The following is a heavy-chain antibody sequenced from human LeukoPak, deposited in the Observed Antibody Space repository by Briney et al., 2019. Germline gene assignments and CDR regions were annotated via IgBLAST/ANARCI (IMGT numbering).Heavy chain of an antibody. J-gene: IGHJ4*02. Sequence: GGSLRLSCAASGFTFSTYAMSWVRQAPGKGLEWVSGNSAGGASKYYADSVKGRFTISRDNSKNTLYLQMSSLGAEDTGVYYCAKEGGPAGFYEYWGQGTLVTVSS. CDR1: GFTFSTYA. CDR2: NSAGGASK. V-gene: IGHV3-23*01. D-gene: IGHD2-2*01. CDR3: AKEGGPAGFYEY.